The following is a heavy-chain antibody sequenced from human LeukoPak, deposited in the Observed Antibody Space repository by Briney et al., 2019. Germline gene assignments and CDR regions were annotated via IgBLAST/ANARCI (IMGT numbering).Heavy chain of an antibody. J-gene: IGHJ4*02. CDR3: ARRSSQIDIVVVPAALDY. V-gene: IGHV4-39*07. D-gene: IGHD2-2*01. CDR2: IYYSGST. Sequence: PSETLSLTCTVSGGSVSSSNNYWGWIRQPPGKGLEWIASIYYSGSTYYNPSLKSRVTISVDTSKNQFSLKVSSVTAADTAVYYCARRSSQIDIVVVPAALDYWGQGTLVTVSS. CDR1: GGSVSSSNNY.